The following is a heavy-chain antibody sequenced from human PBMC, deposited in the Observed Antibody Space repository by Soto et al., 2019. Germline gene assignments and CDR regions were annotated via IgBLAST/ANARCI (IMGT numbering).Heavy chain of an antibody. CDR3: AKDPPKTSGSAGY. V-gene: IGHV3-23*01. CDR1: GFAFSSYA. Sequence: AGGSLRLSCAASGFAFSSYAMSWVRQAPGKGLEWVSAISGSGGSTYYADSVKGRFTISRDNSKNTLYLQMNSLRAEDTAVYYCAKDPPKTSGSAGYWGQGTLVTVSS. CDR2: ISGSGGST. J-gene: IGHJ4*02. D-gene: IGHD1-26*01.